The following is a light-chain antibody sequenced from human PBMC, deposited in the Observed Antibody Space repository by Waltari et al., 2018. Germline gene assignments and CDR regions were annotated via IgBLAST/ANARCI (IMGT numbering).Light chain of an antibody. Sequence: QTVVTQEPSFSVSPGGTVTLTCGLNSGSVSTTYYPSWYQQPPGRAPPTLIYNTKTRSSGVPDRFSGSILGNKAALTITGAQADDESDYYCVLYMSSGISVFGGGTKLTVL. J-gene: IGLJ3*02. CDR2: NTK. CDR1: SGSVSTTYY. V-gene: IGLV8-61*01. CDR3: VLYMSSGISV.